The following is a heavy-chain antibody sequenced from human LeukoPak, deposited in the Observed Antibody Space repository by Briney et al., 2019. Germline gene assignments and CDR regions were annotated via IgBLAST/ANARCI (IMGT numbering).Heavy chain of an antibody. J-gene: IGHJ4*02. V-gene: IGHV1-8*03. Sequence: EASVKVSCKASGYTFTSYDINWVRQATGQGLEWMGWMNPNSGNTGYAQKFQGRVTITRNTSISTAYMELSSLRSEDTAVYYCARDISYSSSSVLDYWGQGTLVTVSS. CDR3: ARDISYSSSSVLDY. CDR1: GYTFTSYD. CDR2: MNPNSGNT. D-gene: IGHD6-6*01.